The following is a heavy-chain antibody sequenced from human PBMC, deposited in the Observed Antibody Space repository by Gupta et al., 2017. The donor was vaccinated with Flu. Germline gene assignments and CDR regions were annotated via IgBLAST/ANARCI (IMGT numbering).Heavy chain of an antibody. Sequence: EVQLLESGGGLVQPGGSLRLSCAASGFTFSSYAMSWVRQAPGKGLEWVSAISGSGGSTYYADSVKGRFTIPRDNSKNTLYLQMNSLRAEDTAVYYCAKGSLNRVNYGMDVWGQGTTVTVSS. V-gene: IGHV3-23*01. CDR2: ISGSGGST. D-gene: IGHD1-14*01. CDR3: AKGSLNRVNYGMDV. CDR1: GFTFSSYA. J-gene: IGHJ6*02.